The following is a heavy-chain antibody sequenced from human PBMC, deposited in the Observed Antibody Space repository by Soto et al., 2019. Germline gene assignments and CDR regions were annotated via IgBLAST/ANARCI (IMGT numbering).Heavy chain of an antibody. J-gene: IGHJ6*02. CDR1: GYTFTSYY. CDR2: INPSGGST. V-gene: IGHV1-46*01. D-gene: IGHD5-18*01. CDR3: ARERGGTPRDTAMVEYYGMDV. Sequence: GASVKVSCKASGYTFTSYYMHWVRQAPGQGLEWMGIINPSGGSTSYAQKFQGRVTMTRDTSTSTVYMELSSLRSEDTAVYYCARERGGTPRDTAMVEYYGMDVWGQGTTVTVSS.